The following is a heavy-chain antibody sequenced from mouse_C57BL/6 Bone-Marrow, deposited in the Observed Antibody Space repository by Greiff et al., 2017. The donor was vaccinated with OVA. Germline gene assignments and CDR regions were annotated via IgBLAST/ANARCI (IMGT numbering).Heavy chain of an antibody. J-gene: IGHJ4*01. CDR1: GYTFTDYY. V-gene: IGHV1-26*01. D-gene: IGHD1-1*01. Sequence: EVQLQQSGPELVKPGASVKISCKASGYTFTDYYMNWVKQSHGKSLEWIGDINPNNGGTSYNQKFKGKATLTVEKSYSTAYMELRSLTSEDSAVYYCASPSSSYLDYWGQGTSVTVSS. CDR3: ASPSSSYLDY. CDR2: INPNNGGT.